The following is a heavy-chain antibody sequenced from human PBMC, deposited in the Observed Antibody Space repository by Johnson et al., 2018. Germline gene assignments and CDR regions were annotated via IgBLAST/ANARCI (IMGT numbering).Heavy chain of an antibody. D-gene: IGHD5-12*01. CDR3: ARVFVSAGFSGYDVDYYGMDV. V-gene: IGHV3-23*04. Sequence: VQLVQSGGGLVQPGGSLRLSCAASGFTFSSYAMSWVRQAPGKGLEWVSAIRGSGGSTYYADSVKGRFTLSRDNSKNTLYPQMNSLRAEDTDVYYCARVFVSAGFSGYDVDYYGMDVWSQGTTVTVSS. CDR2: IRGSGGST. J-gene: IGHJ6*02. CDR1: GFTFSSYA.